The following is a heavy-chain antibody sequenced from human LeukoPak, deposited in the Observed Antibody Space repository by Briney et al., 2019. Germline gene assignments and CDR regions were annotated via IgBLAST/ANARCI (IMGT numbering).Heavy chain of an antibody. V-gene: IGHV3-21*01. D-gene: IGHD5-12*01. J-gene: IGHJ4*02. CDR2: ISTSGTNT. Sequence: GGSLRLSCAASGFTFNIFSMHWVRQAPGKGLEWVSSISTSGTNTYYADSMKGRFTISRDNAKNSLSLQMSSLRAEDTAVYYCAREGSYDDLDYRGQGTLVTVSS. CDR3: AREGSYDDLDY. CDR1: GFTFNIFS.